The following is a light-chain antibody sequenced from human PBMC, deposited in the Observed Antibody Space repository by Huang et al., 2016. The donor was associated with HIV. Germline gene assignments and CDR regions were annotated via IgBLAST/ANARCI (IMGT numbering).Light chain of an antibody. J-gene: IGKJ4*01. CDR3: QQTSSVPLT. V-gene: IGKV1-39*01. Sequence: DIQMTQSPSSLFASVGDRISITCRASQTLSTFLTWYQQTPGKAPKLLIDAASNLQSGVSSRFRGTGSGTLFTLTVTGLLPDDFATYFCQQTSSVPLTFGGGTKVEMK. CDR2: AAS. CDR1: QTLSTF.